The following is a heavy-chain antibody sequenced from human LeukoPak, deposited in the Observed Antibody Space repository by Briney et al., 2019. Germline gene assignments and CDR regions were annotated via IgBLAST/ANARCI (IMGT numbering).Heavy chain of an antibody. CDR3: AKANIVVVVAATHFDY. J-gene: IGHJ4*02. Sequence: GGSLRLSCAASGFTFSSYAMSWVRQAPGKGLEWVSAISGSGGSTYYADSVKGRFTISRDNSKNTLYLQMNSLRAEDTAVYYCAKANIVVVVAATHFDYWGQGTLVTVSS. D-gene: IGHD2-15*01. V-gene: IGHV3-23*01. CDR2: ISGSGGST. CDR1: GFTFSSYA.